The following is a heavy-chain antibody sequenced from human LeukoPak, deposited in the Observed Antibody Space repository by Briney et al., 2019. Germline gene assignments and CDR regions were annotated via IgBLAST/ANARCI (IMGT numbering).Heavy chain of an antibody. CDR3: AKGIYSSGWSYFDY. D-gene: IGHD6-19*01. V-gene: IGHV3-23*01. CDR1: GFTFSNSA. J-gene: IGHJ4*01. Sequence: GGSLRLSCAASGFTFSNSAMSWVRQAPGKGLEWVSTLSGSGITTYYADSVKGRFTISRDNSKNTLYLQMNSLRAEDTAVYYCAKGIYSSGWSYFDYWSHGTLVTVSS. CDR2: LSGSGITT.